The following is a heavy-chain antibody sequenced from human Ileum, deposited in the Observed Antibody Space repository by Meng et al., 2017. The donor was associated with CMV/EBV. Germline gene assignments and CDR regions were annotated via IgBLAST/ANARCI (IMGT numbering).Heavy chain of an antibody. Sequence: GESLMISCAASGFTFSNYAMNWVRQAPGTGLEWVSVISGGGGYTYYADSVEGRVSISRDNSKNTLYLQMNSLRAEDTAVYSCSKGGVMVRGGGDYWGQGTLVTVSS. CDR3: SKGGVMVRGGGDY. J-gene: IGHJ4*02. CDR2: ISGGGGYT. D-gene: IGHD3-10*01. V-gene: IGHV3-23*01. CDR1: GFTFSNYA.